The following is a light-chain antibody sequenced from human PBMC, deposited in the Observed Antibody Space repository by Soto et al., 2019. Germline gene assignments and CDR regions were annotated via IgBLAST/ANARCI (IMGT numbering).Light chain of an antibody. CDR1: QGISSW. CDR3: KQANSFPFT. V-gene: IGKV1-12*02. CDR2: AAS. J-gene: IGKJ3*01. Sequence: DIQMTQSPSSVSASVGDRVTITCRASQGISSWLAWYQKKPGKAPKLLIYAASSLQSGVPSRLSGSRSGTDFTLAISSLQPEDFATYYCKQANSFPFTFGPGTKVDIK.